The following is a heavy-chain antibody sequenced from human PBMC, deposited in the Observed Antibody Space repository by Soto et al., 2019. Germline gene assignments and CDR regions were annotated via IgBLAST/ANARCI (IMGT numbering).Heavy chain of an antibody. Sequence: ASVKVSCKASGYTFTSYGISWVRQAPGQGLEWMGWISAYNGSTNYAQKLQGRVTMTTDTSTSTAYMELRSLRSDDTAVYYCARAVVVVAAHYYYGTDVWGQGTTVTVSS. D-gene: IGHD2-15*01. V-gene: IGHV1-18*04. J-gene: IGHJ6*02. CDR3: ARAVVVVAAHYYYGTDV. CDR1: GYTFTSYG. CDR2: ISAYNGST.